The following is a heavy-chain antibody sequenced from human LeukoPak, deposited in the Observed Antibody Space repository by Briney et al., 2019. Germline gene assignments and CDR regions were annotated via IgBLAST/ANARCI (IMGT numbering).Heavy chain of an antibody. V-gene: IGHV4-31*03. CDR2: IYDSGGT. Sequence: PSETLSLTCTVSGGSISSGGYYWTWIRQHPGKGLEWIGYIYDSGGTNYNPSLKSRVTISVDTSKNQFSLKLSSVTAADTAVYYCARDCRGSSFDYWGQGTLVTVSS. CDR1: GGSISSGGYY. J-gene: IGHJ4*02. CDR3: ARDCRGSSFDY. D-gene: IGHD1-26*01.